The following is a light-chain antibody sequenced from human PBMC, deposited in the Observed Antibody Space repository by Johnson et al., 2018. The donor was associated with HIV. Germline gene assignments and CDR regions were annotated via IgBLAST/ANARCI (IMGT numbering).Light chain of an antibody. CDR1: SSNIGNNY. CDR3: GTWDSSLNAYV. Sequence: QSVLTQPPSVSAAPGQKVTISCSGSSSNIGNNYVSWYQQLPGTAPKLLIYYNNKRPSGIPDRFSGSKSGTSATLGITGLQTGDEADDYCGTWDSSLNAYVFGAATKVAVL. J-gene: IGLJ1*01. CDR2: YNN. V-gene: IGLV1-51*01.